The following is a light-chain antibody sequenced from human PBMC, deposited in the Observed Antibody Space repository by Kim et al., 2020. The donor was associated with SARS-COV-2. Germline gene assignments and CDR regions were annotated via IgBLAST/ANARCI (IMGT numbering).Light chain of an antibody. CDR3: QQTDSFPWT. J-gene: IGKJ1*01. V-gene: IGKV1-12*01. CDR2: EAS. Sequence: ASVGDRVTITCRASQSISDWLAWYQQKPGKAPKLLIYEASSLQSGVPSRFSGSGSGTDFTLTINGLQPEDFATYYCQQTDSFPWTFGQGTKVDIK. CDR1: QSISDW.